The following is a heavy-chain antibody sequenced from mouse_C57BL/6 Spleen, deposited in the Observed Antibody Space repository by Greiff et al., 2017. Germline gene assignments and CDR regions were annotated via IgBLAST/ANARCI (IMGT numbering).Heavy chain of an antibody. CDR3: ARRDCGSSYWYFDV. D-gene: IGHD1-1*01. CDR2: IDPNSGGT. V-gene: IGHV1-72*01. Sequence: QVQLKQPGAELVKPGASVKLSCKASGYTFTSYWMHWVKQRPGRGLEWIGRIDPNSGGTKYNEKFKSKATLTVDKPSSTADMQLSSLTSEDSAVYYCARRDCGSSYWYFDVWGTGTTVTVSS. CDR1: GYTFTSYW. J-gene: IGHJ1*03.